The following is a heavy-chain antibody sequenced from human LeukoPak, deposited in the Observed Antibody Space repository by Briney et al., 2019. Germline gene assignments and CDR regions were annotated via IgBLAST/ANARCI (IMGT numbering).Heavy chain of an antibody. Sequence: GGSLRLSCVASGFTFSNYAMSWLRQAPGKGLEWVSAISGSGGTTYYADSVKGRFTISRDNSKNTLYLQMNSLRAEDTAVYYCAKVEPGSDYWGQGTLVTVSS. J-gene: IGHJ4*02. D-gene: IGHD5-24*01. CDR2: ISGSGGTT. V-gene: IGHV3-23*01. CDR3: AKVEPGSDY. CDR1: GFTFSNYA.